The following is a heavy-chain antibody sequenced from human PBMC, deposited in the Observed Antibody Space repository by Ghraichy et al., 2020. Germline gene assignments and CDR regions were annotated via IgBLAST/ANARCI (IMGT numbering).Heavy chain of an antibody. V-gene: IGHV3-21*01. CDR2: ISSSSTYI. Sequence: GESLNISCAASGFTFSSYSMNWVRQAPGKGLEWVSLISSSSTYIYYADLVKGRFTISRDNAKNSLYLQMNSLRAEDTAVYYCARGIVGSDAGYYFDYWGQGTLVTVSS. J-gene: IGHJ4*02. D-gene: IGHD1-26*01. CDR1: GFTFSSYS. CDR3: ARGIVGSDAGYYFDY.